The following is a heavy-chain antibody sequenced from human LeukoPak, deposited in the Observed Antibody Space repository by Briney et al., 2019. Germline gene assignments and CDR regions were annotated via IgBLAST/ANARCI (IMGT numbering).Heavy chain of an antibody. CDR2: INSASSTI. J-gene: IGHJ4*02. CDR3: ARDKGESDY. D-gene: IGHD2-21*01. CDR1: GFTFNSYS. V-gene: IGHV3-48*04. Sequence: GGSLRLSCVASGFTFNSYSMNWVRQAPGKGLEWISYINSASSTIYYADSVKGRFTVSRDNAINSLYLQMDSLTVDDTSVYYCARDKGESDYWGQGTLVTVSS.